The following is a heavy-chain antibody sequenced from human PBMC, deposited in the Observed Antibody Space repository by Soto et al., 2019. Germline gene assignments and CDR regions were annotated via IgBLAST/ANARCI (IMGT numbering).Heavy chain of an antibody. CDR3: ARDTMDYSASSGYFTS. Sequence: PGGSLRLSCAAPGFTFSSYPMHWVRQTPGKGLEWVALISYDGTSQYYTDSVKGRFTISRDNSKNRLYLQMNSLRTEDSAVYYCARDTMDYSASSGYFTSWGQGNLVTVSS. CDR2: ISYDGTSQ. J-gene: IGHJ1*01. V-gene: IGHV3-30-3*01. CDR1: GFTFSSYP. D-gene: IGHD3-22*01.